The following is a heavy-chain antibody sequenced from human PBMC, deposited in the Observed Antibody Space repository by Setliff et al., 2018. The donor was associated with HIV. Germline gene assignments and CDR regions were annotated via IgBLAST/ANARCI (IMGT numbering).Heavy chain of an antibody. CDR3: AKGNRITMVRGADHYMDV. Sequence: GGSLRLSCAASAFTFSNYAMSWVRQAPGKGLEWVSIIYIGGSTYYADSAKGRFTISRDNSKNTLYLQMNSLRAEDTVVYYCAKGNRITMVRGADHYMDVWGKGTTVTVSS. CDR1: AFTFSNYA. J-gene: IGHJ6*03. CDR2: IYIGGST. D-gene: IGHD3-10*01. V-gene: IGHV3-23*03.